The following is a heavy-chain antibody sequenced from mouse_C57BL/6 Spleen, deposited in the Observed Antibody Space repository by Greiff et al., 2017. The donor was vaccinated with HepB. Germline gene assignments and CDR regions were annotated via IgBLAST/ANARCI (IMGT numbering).Heavy chain of an antibody. CDR3: AKCEGLLEDYFDD. V-gene: IGHV1-81*01. CDR1: GYTFTSYG. CDR2: INPRSGNT. Sequence: QVQLQQSGAELARPGASVKLSCKASGYTFTSYGISWVKQRTGQGLEWIGAINPRSGNTYYNEKFKGKATLTADKSSSTAYMELRSLTSEDSAVYFCAKCEGLLEDYFDDWGQGTTLTVSS. D-gene: IGHD6-5*01. J-gene: IGHJ2*01.